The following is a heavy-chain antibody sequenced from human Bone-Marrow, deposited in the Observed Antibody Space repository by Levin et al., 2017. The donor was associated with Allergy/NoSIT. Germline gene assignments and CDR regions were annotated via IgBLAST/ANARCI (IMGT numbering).Heavy chain of an antibody. CDR3: ARSYNWNDDFDY. V-gene: IGHV3-11*01. CDR1: GFTFSDYY. Sequence: GESLKISCVASGFTFSDYYMSWIRQAPGEGLEWISYISSSESTIYYADSVKGRFTISRDNSKNSLYLQMNSLRAEDTAVYYCARSYNWNDDFDYWGQGTLVTVSS. D-gene: IGHD1-1*01. J-gene: IGHJ4*02. CDR2: ISSSESTI.